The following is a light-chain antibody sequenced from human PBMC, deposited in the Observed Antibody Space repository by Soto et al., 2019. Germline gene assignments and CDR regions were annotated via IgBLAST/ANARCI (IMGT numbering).Light chain of an antibody. CDR3: QQRSNWPPLT. CDR2: DAS. CDR1: QSVSSY. V-gene: IGKV3-11*01. Sequence: EIVMTQSPATLSLSPGERATLSRRASQSVSSYLAWYQQKPGQAPRLLIYDASNRATGIPARFSGSGSGTDFPLTISSLEPEDFAVYYCQQRSNWPPLTFGGGTKVEIK. J-gene: IGKJ4*01.